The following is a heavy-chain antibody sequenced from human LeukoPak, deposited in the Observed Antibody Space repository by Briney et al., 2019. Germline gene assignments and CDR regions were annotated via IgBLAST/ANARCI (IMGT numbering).Heavy chain of an antibody. D-gene: IGHD6-19*01. CDR2: IYYSGST. J-gene: IGHJ6*03. CDR3: ARLGFGYSSGWSQFIDYMDV. CDR1: GGSISSSSYY. V-gene: IGHV4-39*01. Sequence: SEALSLTCTVSGGSISSSSYYWGWIRQPPGKGLEWIGSIYYSGSTYYNPSLKSRVTISVDTSKNQFSLKLSSVTAADTAVYYCARLGFGYSSGWSQFIDYMDVWGKGTTVTVSS.